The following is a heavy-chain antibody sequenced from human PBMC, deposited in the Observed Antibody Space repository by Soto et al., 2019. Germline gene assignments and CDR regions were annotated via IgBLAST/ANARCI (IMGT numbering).Heavy chain of an antibody. D-gene: IGHD2-2*01. Sequence: QVQLVQSGAEVKKPGASVKVSCKASGYTFTSYDINWVRQATGQGLEWIGWMNPNSGNTGYAQKFQGRVTMTRNTSISTADRERSSLSSEDTAVYYCARTGGGEVPAATKNYYYYYMDVWGKGTTVTVSS. V-gene: IGHV1-8*01. CDR1: GYTFTSYD. J-gene: IGHJ6*03. CDR2: MNPNSGNT. CDR3: ARTGGGEVPAATKNYYYYYMDV.